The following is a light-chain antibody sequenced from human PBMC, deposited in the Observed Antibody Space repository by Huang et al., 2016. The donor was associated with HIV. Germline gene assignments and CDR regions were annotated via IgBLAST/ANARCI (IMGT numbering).Light chain of an antibody. CDR3: QPSSSHPPWT. CDR1: QSITTY. V-gene: IGKV1-39*01. Sequence: DIQMTQSPSSLSASVGDRVTITCRASQSITTYLNWYQQKPGKAPKLLIYAASSLQSGVPSRCSGSGSGTDFSLTIRSLQPEDFATYFCQPSSSHPPWTFGQGTKVEVK. CDR2: AAS. J-gene: IGKJ1*01.